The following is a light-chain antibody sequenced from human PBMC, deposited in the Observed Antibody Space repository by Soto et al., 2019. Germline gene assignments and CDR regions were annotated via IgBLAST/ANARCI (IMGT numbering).Light chain of an antibody. V-gene: IGLV2-11*01. CDR3: CSYAGSYTFV. J-gene: IGLJ3*02. CDR2: DVS. CDR1: SSDVGTYDY. Sequence: QSALTRPGSVSGSPGQSVTISCTGTSSDVGTYDYVSWYQQHPGKAPKLMIYDVSKRPSGVPDRFSGSKSGNTASLTISGLQAEDEADYYCCSYAGSYTFVFGGGTKLTVL.